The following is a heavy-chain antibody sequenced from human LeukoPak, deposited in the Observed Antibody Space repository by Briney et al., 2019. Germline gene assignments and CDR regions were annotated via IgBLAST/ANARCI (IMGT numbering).Heavy chain of an antibody. CDR1: GENFSIYF. CDR3: ATVATSFSARFEQ. CDR2: INHGGST. J-gene: IGHJ1*01. D-gene: IGHD2/OR15-2a*01. V-gene: IGHV4-34*08. Sequence: SETLSLTCAVYGENFSIYFYSWIRQPPGKGLEWIGEINHGGSTSYNPSLKSRVTISVDTSKNQVSLSLSSVTAADTAFYYCATVATSFSARFEQWGQGTLVAVSS.